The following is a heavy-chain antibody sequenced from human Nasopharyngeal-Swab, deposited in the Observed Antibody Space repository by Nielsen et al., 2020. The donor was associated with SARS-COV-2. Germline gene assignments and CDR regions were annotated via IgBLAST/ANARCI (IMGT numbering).Heavy chain of an antibody. CDR1: GFTFSNGW. D-gene: IGHD1-1*01. CDR3: TTVGGSGTLFFDY. CDR2: IKSKTDGGTT. Sequence: GESLQIYCAASGFTFSNGWMSWVRQAPGKGLEWVGRIKSKTDGGTTDYAAPVKGRFTISRDDSKNTLYLQMNSLKTEDTAVYYCTTVGGSGTLFFDYWGQGTLVTVSS. V-gene: IGHV3-15*01. J-gene: IGHJ4*02.